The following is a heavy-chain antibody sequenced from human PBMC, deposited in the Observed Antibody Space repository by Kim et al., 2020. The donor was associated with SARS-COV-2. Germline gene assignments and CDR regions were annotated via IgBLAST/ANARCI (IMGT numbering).Heavy chain of an antibody. D-gene: IGHD3-10*01. V-gene: IGHV4-39*01. CDR1: GGSISSSSYY. CDR3: ASHRYYYGSGSYYYFDY. CDR2: IYYSGST. Sequence: SETLSLTCTVSGGSISSSSYYWGWIRQPPGKGLEWIGSIYYSGSTYYNPSLKSRVTISVDTSKNQFSLKLSSVTAADTAVYYCASHRYYYGSGSYYYFDYWGQGTLVTVSS. J-gene: IGHJ4*02.